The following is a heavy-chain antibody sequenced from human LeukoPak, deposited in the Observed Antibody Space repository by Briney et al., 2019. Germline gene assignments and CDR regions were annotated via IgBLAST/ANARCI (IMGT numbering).Heavy chain of an antibody. D-gene: IGHD4/OR15-4a*01. J-gene: IGHJ3*02. CDR3: ARVLPRTEDAFDI. CDR1: GGSISAYY. Sequence: SETLSLTCTVSGGSISAYYWNWIRQSPGKGLEWIGYIYHTGSTKHNPSLKSRVTISVDTSKNQFSLKLSSVTAADTAVYYCARVLPRTEDAFDIWGQGTMVTVSS. V-gene: IGHV4-59*01. CDR2: IYHTGST.